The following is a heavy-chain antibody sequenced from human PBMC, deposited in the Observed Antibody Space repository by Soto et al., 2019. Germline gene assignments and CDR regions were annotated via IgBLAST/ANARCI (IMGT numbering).Heavy chain of an antibody. CDR1: GGSISSYY. D-gene: IGHD3-10*01. J-gene: IGHJ5*02. CDR3: ARGCRVTMVRGVIRWFDP. Sequence: PSETLSLTCTVSGGSISSYYWSWIRQPPGKGLEWIGYIYYSGSTNYNPSLKSRVTISVDTSKNQFSLKLSSVTAADTAVYYCARGCRVTMVRGVIRWFDPWGQGTLVTVSS. V-gene: IGHV4-59*12. CDR2: IYYSGST.